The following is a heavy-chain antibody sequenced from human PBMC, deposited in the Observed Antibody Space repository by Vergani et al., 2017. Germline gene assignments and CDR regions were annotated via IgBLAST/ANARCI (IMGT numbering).Heavy chain of an antibody. Sequence: EVQLLESGGSLKQLGGSVRLSCAASGFTFSTYAMHWVRQAPGKGLDWVSALTGGGGSTYYADSFKGRFIISRENSRDTLYLQMNSLRPEDTATYYCVKETGSYENVFDTGGQGTLVTVSS. CDR1: GFTFSTYA. CDR3: VKETGSYENVFDT. J-gene: IGHJ4*02. D-gene: IGHD1-26*01. V-gene: IGHV3-23*01. CDR2: LTGGGGST.